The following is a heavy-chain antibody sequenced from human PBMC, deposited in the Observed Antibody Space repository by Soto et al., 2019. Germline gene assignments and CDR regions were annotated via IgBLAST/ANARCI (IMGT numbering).Heavy chain of an antibody. V-gene: IGHV3-9*01. Sequence: PGRSRSLSGVCTVLNFDDIAMHWSRQAPGRGLEGVSGITWNSRVLAYADSVKGRFTISRDNAKNPLYLQMDSLRDEDTALYYCAKRRYAFCSPYYFDSWGQGTLVTVSS. CDR3: AKRRYAFCSPYYFDS. CDR1: VLNFDDIA. CDR2: ITWNSRVL. D-gene: IGHD3-3*01. J-gene: IGHJ4*02.